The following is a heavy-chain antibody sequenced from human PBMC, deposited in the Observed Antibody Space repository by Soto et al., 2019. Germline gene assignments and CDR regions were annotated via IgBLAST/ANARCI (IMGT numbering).Heavy chain of an antibody. CDR2: IYYSGST. Sequence: SETLSLTCTVSGGSISSYYWSWIRQPPGRGLEWIGYIYYSGSTNYNPSLKSRVTISVDTSKNQFSLKLSSVTAADTAVYYCARARGEGSGGSCYSLLDVWGQGTLVTVSS. J-gene: IGHJ4*02. V-gene: IGHV4-59*01. D-gene: IGHD2-15*01. CDR3: ARARGEGSGGSCYSLLDV. CDR1: GGSISSYY.